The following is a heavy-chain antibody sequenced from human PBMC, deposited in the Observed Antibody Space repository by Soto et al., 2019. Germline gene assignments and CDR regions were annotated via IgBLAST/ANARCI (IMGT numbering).Heavy chain of an antibody. V-gene: IGHV3-23*01. D-gene: IGHD6-19*01. CDR1: GFTFSSYA. CDR2: ISGSGGST. CDR3: AKDEGRQWLVHSYDY. J-gene: IGHJ4*02. Sequence: EVQLLESGGGLVQPGGSLRLSCAASGFTFSSYAMSWVRQAPGKGLEWVSAISGSGGSTYYADSVKGRFTISRDNSKNTVYLQMNSLRAEDTAVYYCAKDEGRQWLVHSYDYWGQGNLVTVSS.